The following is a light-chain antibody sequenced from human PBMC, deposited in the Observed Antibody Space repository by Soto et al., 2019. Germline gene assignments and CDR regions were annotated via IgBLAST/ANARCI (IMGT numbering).Light chain of an antibody. CDR1: SGSVSTSYY. CDR3: VLYMGSGITWV. CDR2: STN. V-gene: IGLV8-61*01. J-gene: IGLJ3*02. Sequence: QTVVTQEPSFSVSPGGTVTLTCGLSSGSVSTSYYPSRYQQTPGQAPRTLIYSTNTRSSGVPDRFSGSILGNKAALTITGAQADDDSDSYCVLYMGSGITWVFGGGTKLTVL.